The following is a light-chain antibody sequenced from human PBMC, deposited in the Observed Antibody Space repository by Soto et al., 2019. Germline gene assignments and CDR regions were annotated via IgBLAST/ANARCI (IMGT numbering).Light chain of an antibody. CDR2: AAS. CDR1: QDINTY. J-gene: IGKJ5*01. Sequence: DIQLTQSPSFLSASVGDRVTITCRASQDINTYLAWYQQKPGKTPKLLIFAASTLQNGVPSRFSGSGSGTEFTVTITSLQPEDFATYYCQQRKSYPITFGQGTRLEIK. CDR3: QQRKSYPIT. V-gene: IGKV1-9*01.